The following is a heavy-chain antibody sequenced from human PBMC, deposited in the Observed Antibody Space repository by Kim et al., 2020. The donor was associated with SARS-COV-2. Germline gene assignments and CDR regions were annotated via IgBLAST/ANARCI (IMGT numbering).Heavy chain of an antibody. D-gene: IGHD3-10*01. V-gene: IGHV1-46*01. CDR3: ARDREGYYYGSGSYFGSLYYYYGMDV. CDR2: INPSGGST. J-gene: IGHJ6*02. CDR1: GYTFTSYY. Sequence: ASVKVSCKASGYTFTSYYMHWVRQAPGQGLEWMGIINPSGGSTSYAQKFQGRVTMTRDTSTSTVYMELSSLRSEDTAVYYCARDREGYYYGSGSYFGSLYYYYGMDVWGQGTTVTVSS.